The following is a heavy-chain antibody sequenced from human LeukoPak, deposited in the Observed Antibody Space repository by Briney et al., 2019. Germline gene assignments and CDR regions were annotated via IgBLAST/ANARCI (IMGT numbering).Heavy chain of an antibody. Sequence: PSETLSLTCTVSGGSISGYYWSWIRRPPGKGLEWIGYIYYSGSTNYNPSLKSRVTISVDTSKNQFSLKLSSVTAADTAVYYCARELVGAAFDYWGQGPLVTVSS. CDR3: ARELVGAAFDY. V-gene: IGHV4-59*01. CDR2: IYYSGST. CDR1: GGSISGYY. D-gene: IGHD1-26*01. J-gene: IGHJ4*02.